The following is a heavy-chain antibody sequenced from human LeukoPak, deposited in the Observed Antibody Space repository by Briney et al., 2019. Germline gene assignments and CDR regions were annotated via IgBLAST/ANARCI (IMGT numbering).Heavy chain of an antibody. V-gene: IGHV1-18*01. CDR3: ARVAGGGLYYDFWSGYRVATAIGDFDY. CDR2: ISAYNGNT. D-gene: IGHD3-3*01. J-gene: IGHJ4*02. CDR1: GYTFTSYG. Sequence: ASVKVSCKASGYTFTSYGISWVRQAPGQGLEWMGWISAYNGNTNYAQKLQGRVTMTTDTSTSTAYMELRSLRSDDTAVYYCARVAGGGLYYDFWSGYRVATAIGDFDYWGQGTLVTVSS.